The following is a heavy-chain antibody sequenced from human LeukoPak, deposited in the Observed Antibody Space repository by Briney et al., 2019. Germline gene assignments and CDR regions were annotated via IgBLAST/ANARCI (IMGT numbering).Heavy chain of an antibody. CDR3: VRDGGVSGYDLLDY. CDR1: GFTFSNYW. V-gene: IGHV3-7*01. J-gene: IGHJ4*02. CDR2: INQDGSKE. Sequence: GGSMRLSCAASGFTFSNYWMTWVRQAPGKGLEWVAHINQDGSKEYYMDSVKARFTISRDNAKNSLSLQMNSLRAEDTAVYYCVRDGGVSGYDLLDYWGQGTLVTVSS. D-gene: IGHD5-12*01.